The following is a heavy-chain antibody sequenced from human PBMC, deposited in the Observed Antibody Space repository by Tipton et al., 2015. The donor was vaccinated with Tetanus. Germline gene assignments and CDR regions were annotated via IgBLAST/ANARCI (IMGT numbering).Heavy chain of an antibody. Sequence: QLVQSGPEVKKPGASVKVSCKASGYTFTSYDINWVRQATGQGLEWMGWMNPNSGNTGYAQKFQGRVTMTRNTSISTAYMELSSLRSEDTAVYYCARGRRSYGSGSLKYWFDPWGQGTLVTVSS. CDR3: ARGRRSYGSGSLKYWFDP. D-gene: IGHD3-10*01. CDR2: MNPNSGNT. V-gene: IGHV1-8*01. CDR1: GYTFTSYD. J-gene: IGHJ5*02.